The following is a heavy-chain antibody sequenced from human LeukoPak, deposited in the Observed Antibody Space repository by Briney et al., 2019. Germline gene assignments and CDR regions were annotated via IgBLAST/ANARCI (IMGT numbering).Heavy chain of an antibody. CDR2: ISAGSSTI. CDR1: GFTFSTYS. J-gene: IGHJ4*02. Sequence: GGSLRLSCAASGFTFSTYSMDWVRQAPGKGLEWVSYISAGSSTIYYADSVKGRFTISRDNAKNSLFLQMDSLRAEDTAVYYCARDFVYHYDRGDSHYWGQGTLVTVSS. CDR3: ARDFVYHYDRGDSHY. V-gene: IGHV3-48*01. D-gene: IGHD3-22*01.